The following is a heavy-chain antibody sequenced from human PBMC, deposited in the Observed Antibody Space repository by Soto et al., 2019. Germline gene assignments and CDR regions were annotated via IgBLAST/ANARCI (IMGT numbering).Heavy chain of an antibody. CDR2: INSDGSST. J-gene: IGHJ4*02. D-gene: IGHD1-1*01. V-gene: IGHV3-74*01. CDR1: GFTFSSYW. CDR3: VGGTGY. Sequence: EVQVVEFGGGLVQPGGSLRPSCAGSGFTFSSYWMYWARQAPGKGLVWVSGINSDGSSTNYADSVKGRFTISRDNAKNTVHLQMNSLVAEDTAVYYCVGGTGYWGQGTLVNVFS.